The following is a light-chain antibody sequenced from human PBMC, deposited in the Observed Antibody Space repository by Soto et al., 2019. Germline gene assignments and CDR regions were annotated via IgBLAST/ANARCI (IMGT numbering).Light chain of an antibody. Sequence: DIQMTQSPSSLSASIGDRVTITCRASHDISNFLAWFQQKPGKAPKSLISAASNLQSGVPSKFSGSGSGTDFILTISSLQPEDSATYYCQQYKSYPVTFGQGTRLEIK. CDR3: QQYKSYPVT. J-gene: IGKJ5*01. CDR2: AAS. CDR1: HDISNF. V-gene: IGKV1-16*02.